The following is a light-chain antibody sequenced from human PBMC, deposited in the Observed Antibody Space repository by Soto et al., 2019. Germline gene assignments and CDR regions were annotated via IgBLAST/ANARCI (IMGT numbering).Light chain of an antibody. CDR2: DAS. V-gene: IGKV3D-20*02. Sequence: EIVLTQSPGTLSLSPGERATLSCRASQSVSSSSLAWYQQKPGQAPRLLISDASNRATGIPARFSGSGSETDFTLTISSLEPEDSAVYYCQQRSNWPSLTFGGGTKVDIK. CDR1: QSVSSSS. J-gene: IGKJ4*01. CDR3: QQRSNWPSLT.